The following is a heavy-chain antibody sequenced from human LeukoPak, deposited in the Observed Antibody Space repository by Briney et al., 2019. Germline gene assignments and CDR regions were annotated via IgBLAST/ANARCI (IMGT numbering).Heavy chain of an antibody. CDR1: GGTFSSYA. V-gene: IGHV1-69*13. D-gene: IGHD3-9*01. J-gene: IGHJ3*02. CDR2: IIPIFGTA. CDR3: ARAYFDWLSPRWAFDI. Sequence: SVKVSCKASGGTFSSYAISWVRQAPGQGLEWMGGIIPIFGTANYAQKFQGRVTITADESTSTAYMELSSLRSEDTAVYDCARAYFDWLSPRWAFDIWGQGTMVTVSS.